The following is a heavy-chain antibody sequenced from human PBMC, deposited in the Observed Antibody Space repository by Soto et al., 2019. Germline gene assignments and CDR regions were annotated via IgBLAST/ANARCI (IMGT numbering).Heavy chain of an antibody. CDR1: GGSISSYY. CDR2: IYYSWST. CDR3: ARNYRGGSYYYYYYMDV. Sequence: QVQLQESGPGLVKPSETLSLTCTVSGGSISSYYWSWIRQPPGKGLEWIGSIYYSWSTNYHPSLKTRVTISVDTSKNQFSVKLSPVTAADTAVYYCARNYRGGSYYYYYYMDVWGKGSTVTVSS. V-gene: IGHV4-59*08. J-gene: IGHJ6*03. D-gene: IGHD2-15*01.